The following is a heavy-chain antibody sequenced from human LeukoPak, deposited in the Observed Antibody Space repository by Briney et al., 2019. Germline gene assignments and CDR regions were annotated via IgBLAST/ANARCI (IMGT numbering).Heavy chain of an antibody. V-gene: IGHV3-7*01. D-gene: IGHD3-3*01. CDR2: INQDGSEK. CDR1: GFTFRSYW. CDR3: ARDLVTIFGMAHHSFDY. Sequence: GGSLRLSCAASGFTFRSYWMSWVRQAPGKGLEWVANINQDGSEKYYVDSVKGRFTISRDNAKNSLYLQMNSLRAEDTAVYYCARDLVTIFGMAHHSFDYWGQGTLVTVSS. J-gene: IGHJ4*02.